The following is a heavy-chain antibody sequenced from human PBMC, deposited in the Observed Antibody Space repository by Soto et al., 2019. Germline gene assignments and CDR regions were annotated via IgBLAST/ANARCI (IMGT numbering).Heavy chain of an antibody. Sequence: QMQLVESGGGVVQPGNSLRLSCAASGFIFSNYAMHWVRQAPGKGLEWVALISYDGRYIYYADSVKGRFDISRDNSKNTVELLMNSLRREDTAVYYCARDVTDYVLDVWGQVTTVNVSS. J-gene: IGHJ6*02. V-gene: IGHV3-30*03. CDR3: ARDVTDYVLDV. CDR1: GFIFSNYA. D-gene: IGHD3-9*01. CDR2: ISYDGRYI.